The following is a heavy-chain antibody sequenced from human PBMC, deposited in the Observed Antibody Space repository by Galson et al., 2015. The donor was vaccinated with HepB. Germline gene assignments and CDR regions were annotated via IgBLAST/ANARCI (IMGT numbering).Heavy chain of an antibody. Sequence: SLRLSCAASGFTFSSYAMSWVRQAPGKGLEWVSAISGSGGSTYYADSVKGRFTISRDNSKNTLYLQMNSLRAEDTAVYYCAKPPGITIFGVVIECFDYWGQGTLVTVSS. J-gene: IGHJ4*02. CDR3: AKPPGITIFGVVIECFDY. V-gene: IGHV3-23*01. CDR1: GFTFSSYA. D-gene: IGHD3-3*01. CDR2: ISGSGGST.